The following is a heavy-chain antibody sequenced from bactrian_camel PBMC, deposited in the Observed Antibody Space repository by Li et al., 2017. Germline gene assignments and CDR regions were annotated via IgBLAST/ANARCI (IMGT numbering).Heavy chain of an antibody. V-gene: IGHV3S40*01. CDR1: GSIYGDAC. CDR3: AASSSEKGLLFRLLAPIPDSY. D-gene: IGHD3*01. CDR2: TLADGGIT. J-gene: IGHJ4*01. Sequence: VQLVESGGGSVQPGGSLRLSCGASGSIYGDACVGWLRQAPGKEREGVAATLADGGITYYADSVKGRFTISHDTAMNTVFLQMSNLKPEESGTYYCAASSSEKGLLFRLLAPIPDSYWGQGTQVTVS.